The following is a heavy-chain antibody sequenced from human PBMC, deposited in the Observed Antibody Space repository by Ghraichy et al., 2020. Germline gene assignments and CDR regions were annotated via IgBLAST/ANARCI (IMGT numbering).Heavy chain of an antibody. V-gene: IGHV1-2*04. CDR2: ISPNTGDT. D-gene: IGHD1-26*01. J-gene: IGHJ4*02. CDR1: GYTFTDYY. Sequence: ASVKVSCKASGYTFTDYYVHWVRQAPGLGLDWMGWISPNTGDTKYAKKFQGWVTMTRDTSTSTAYMELSRLRFDDTAIYYCARVGMGATTNSFDFWGQGTLVTVSS. CDR3: ARVGMGATTNSFDF.